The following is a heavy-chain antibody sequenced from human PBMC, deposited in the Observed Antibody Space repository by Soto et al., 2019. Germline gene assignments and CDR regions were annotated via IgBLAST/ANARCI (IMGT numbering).Heavy chain of an antibody. V-gene: IGHV4-39*01. J-gene: IGHJ4*02. CDR3: ARPVVEMATTADDY. CDR1: GGSISSSSYS. CDR2: IYYSGST. Sequence: SETLSLTCTVSGGSISSSSYSWGWIRQPPGKGLEWIGSIYYSGSTYYNPSLKSRVTISVDTSKNQFSLKLSSVTAADTAVYYCARPVVEMATTADDYWGQGTLVTVSS. D-gene: IGHD2-15*01.